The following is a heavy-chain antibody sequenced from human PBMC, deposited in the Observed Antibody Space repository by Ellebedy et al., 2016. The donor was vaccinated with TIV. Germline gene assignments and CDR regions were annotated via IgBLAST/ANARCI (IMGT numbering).Heavy chain of an antibody. CDR3: AKGYASNH. J-gene: IGHJ5*02. CDR1: GFNFNTYG. V-gene: IGHV3-30*02. CDR2: IRYAGSDK. D-gene: IGHD2-2*01. Sequence: GESLKISCSASGFNFNTYGMNWVRQAPGKGLEWVAFIRYAGSDKYYADSVKGRFTISRDNSKNTLYLQMNSLRVEDTAVYYCAKGYASNHWGQGTVVTVSS.